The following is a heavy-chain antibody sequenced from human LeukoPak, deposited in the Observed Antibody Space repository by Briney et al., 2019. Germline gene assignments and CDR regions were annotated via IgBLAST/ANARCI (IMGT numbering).Heavy chain of an antibody. Sequence: SETLSLTCTVSGYSISSGYYWGWIRQPPGKGLEWIGSIYHSGSTYYNPSLKSRVTISVDTSKNQFALKLSSVTAADTAVYYCARVYCGGDCYSGLDLNWFDPWGQGTLVTVSS. D-gene: IGHD2-21*02. CDR1: GYSISSGYY. J-gene: IGHJ5*02. CDR3: ARVYCGGDCYSGLDLNWFDP. V-gene: IGHV4-38-2*02. CDR2: IYHSGST.